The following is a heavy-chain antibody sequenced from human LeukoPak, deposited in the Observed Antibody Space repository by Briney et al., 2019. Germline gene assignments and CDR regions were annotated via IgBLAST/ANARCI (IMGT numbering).Heavy chain of an antibody. CDR2: MFHSGST. Sequence: SETLSLTCTVSGYSISSGYYWGWIRQPPGKGLEWIGSMFHSGSTFYNPSLKSRVTISLDTSKNQFSLKLSSVTAADTAIYYCARDSAPESAFDIWGQGTMVTVSS. J-gene: IGHJ3*02. CDR3: ARDSAPESAFDI. D-gene: IGHD1-26*01. CDR1: GYSISSGYY. V-gene: IGHV4-38-2*02.